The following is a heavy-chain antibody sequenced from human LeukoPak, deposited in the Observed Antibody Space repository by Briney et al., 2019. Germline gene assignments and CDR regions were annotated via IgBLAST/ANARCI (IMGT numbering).Heavy chain of an antibody. V-gene: IGHV4-59*11. CDR2: IYYSGST. CDR1: GGSISSHY. CDR3: ARKSGYCSSTSCYTGQNWFDP. D-gene: IGHD2-2*02. J-gene: IGHJ5*02. Sequence: SETLSLTCTVSGGSISSHYWSWIRQPPGKGLEWIGYIYYSGSTNYNPSLKSRVTISVDAFKNQFSLKLSSVTAADTAVYYCARKSGYCSSTSCYTGQNWFDPWGQGTLVTVSS.